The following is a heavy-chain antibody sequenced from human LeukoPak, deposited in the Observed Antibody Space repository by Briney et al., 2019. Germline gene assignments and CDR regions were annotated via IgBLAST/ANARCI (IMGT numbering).Heavy chain of an antibody. CDR1: GYTFTGYY. V-gene: IGHV1-2*02. CDR2: INPNSGGT. D-gene: IGHD6-19*01. CDR3: ARDREAVADRGNAFDI. J-gene: IGHJ3*02. Sequence: ASVMVSCKASGYTFTGYYMHWVRQAPGQGLEWMGWINPNSGGTNYAQKFQGRVTMTRDTSISTAYMELSRLRSDDTAVYYCARDREAVADRGNAFDIWGQGTMVTVSS.